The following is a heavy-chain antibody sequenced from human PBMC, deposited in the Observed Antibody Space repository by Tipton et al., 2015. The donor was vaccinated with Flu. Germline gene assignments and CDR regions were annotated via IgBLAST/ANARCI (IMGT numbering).Heavy chain of an antibody. CDR2: IYSSGTT. D-gene: IGHD3-10*01. Sequence: LRLSCSVSGGSMNSYYWSWIRQPAGKGLECIGRIYSSGTTYHTPSPKSRVTMSIDTSKNQFSLKMTSVTAADTAVYYCARGSGSGPYVIFDSWGQGTLVTVSS. CDR3: ARGSGSGPYVIFDS. V-gene: IGHV4-4*07. CDR1: GGSMNSYY. J-gene: IGHJ4*02.